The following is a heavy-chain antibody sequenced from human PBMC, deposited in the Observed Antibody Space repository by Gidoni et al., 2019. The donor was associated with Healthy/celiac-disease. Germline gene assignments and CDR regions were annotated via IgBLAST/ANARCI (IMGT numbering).Heavy chain of an antibody. CDR3: ARDAILTIFGVAKKVVHYYYYYGMDV. CDR1: GFTFSSYR. V-gene: IGHV3-48*02. CDR2: ISSSSSTI. J-gene: IGHJ6*02. Sequence: EVQLVESGGGLVQPGGSLRLSCAASGFTFSSYRMNWVRQAPGKGLEWVSYISSSSSTIYYADSVKGRFTISRDNAKNSLYLQMNSLRDEDTAVYYCARDAILTIFGVAKKVVHYYYYYGMDVWGQGTTVTVSS. D-gene: IGHD3-3*01.